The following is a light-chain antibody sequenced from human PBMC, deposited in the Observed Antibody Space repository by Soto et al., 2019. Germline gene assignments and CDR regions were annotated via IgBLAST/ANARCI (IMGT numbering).Light chain of an antibody. Sequence: SYELAQPPSVSVSTGQTARITCSGDAFPDQFAYWYQQKPGQAPVLVIYKDNQRPSAIPERFSGSSSRTTVTLTISGVQAEDEADYYCQSADSSGTLVFGNGTKVTVL. V-gene: IGLV3-25*02. CDR1: AFPDQF. CDR2: KDN. CDR3: QSADSSGTLV. J-gene: IGLJ1*01.